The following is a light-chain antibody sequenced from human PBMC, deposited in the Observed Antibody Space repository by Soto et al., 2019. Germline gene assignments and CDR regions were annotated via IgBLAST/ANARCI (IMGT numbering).Light chain of an antibody. V-gene: IGLV1-40*01. CDR2: GNS. CDR1: SSNIGAGYD. CDR3: QSYDSSLSGSRV. Sequence: QSVLTQPPSVSGVPGRRVTISCTGSSSNIGAGYDVHWYQQLPGTAPKLLIYGNSNRPSGVPDRFSGSKSGTSASLAITGLQAEDEADYYCQSYDSSLSGSRVFGGGTKVTVL. J-gene: IGLJ2*01.